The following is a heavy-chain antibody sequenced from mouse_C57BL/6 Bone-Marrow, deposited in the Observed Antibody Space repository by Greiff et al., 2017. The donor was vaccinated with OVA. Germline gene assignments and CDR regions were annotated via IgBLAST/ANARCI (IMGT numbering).Heavy chain of an antibody. Sequence: VQLQQSGPALVKPGASVKISCKASGYTFTDYYMNWVKPSHGKSLEWIGDINPNNGGTSYNQKFKGKATLTVDKSSSTAYMELRSLTSEDSAVYYCARERLRNWYFDVWGTGTTVTVSS. CDR2: INPNNGGT. D-gene: IGHD2-4*01. CDR3: ARERLRNWYFDV. CDR1: GYTFTDYY. V-gene: IGHV1-26*01. J-gene: IGHJ1*03.